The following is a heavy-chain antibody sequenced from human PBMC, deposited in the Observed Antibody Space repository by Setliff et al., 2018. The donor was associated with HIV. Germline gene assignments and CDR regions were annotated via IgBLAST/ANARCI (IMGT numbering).Heavy chain of an antibody. CDR1: GFTFNSYD. V-gene: IGHV3-30*19. J-gene: IGHJ6*03. Sequence: GGSLRLSCAASGFTFNSYDMHGVRQAPGKGLEWVAFISYDGSSKYYADSVKGRFTISRDNSKNTLYLQMNSRRGDDTAVYHCAKNVQTSGVYWGNTHKFYMDVWGNGTRVTVSS. D-gene: IGHD1-26*01. CDR2: ISYDGSSK. CDR3: AKNVQTSGVYWGNTHKFYMDV.